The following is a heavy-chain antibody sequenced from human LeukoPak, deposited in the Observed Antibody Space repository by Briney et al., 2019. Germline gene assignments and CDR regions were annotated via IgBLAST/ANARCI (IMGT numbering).Heavy chain of an antibody. CDR2: ISDSGGDK. CDR1: GFTFSRYG. V-gene: IGHV3-30*02. CDR3: ARDGGSESYAFDD. J-gene: IGHJ4*02. D-gene: IGHD3-10*01. Sequence: GGSLRLSCAASGFTFSRYGFHWVRQAPGKGLEWVAFISDSGGDKWYADSVKGRLTISRDKSKNTVNLQMSSLRVEDTALYYCARDGGSESYAFDDWGQGTQVTVS.